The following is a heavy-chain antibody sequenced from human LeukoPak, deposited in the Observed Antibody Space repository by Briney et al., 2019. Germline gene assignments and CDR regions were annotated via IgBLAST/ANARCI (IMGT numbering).Heavy chain of an antibody. CDR3: ATVAAGQYDAFDI. CDR2: FDPEDGET. Sequence: GASVKVSCKVSGYTLTELSMHWVRQAPGKGLEWMGGFDPEDGETIDAQKFQGRVTMAEDTSTDTAYMELSSLRSEDTAVYYCATVAAGQYDAFDIWGQGTMVTVSS. V-gene: IGHV1-24*01. J-gene: IGHJ3*02. D-gene: IGHD6-13*01. CDR1: GYTLTELS.